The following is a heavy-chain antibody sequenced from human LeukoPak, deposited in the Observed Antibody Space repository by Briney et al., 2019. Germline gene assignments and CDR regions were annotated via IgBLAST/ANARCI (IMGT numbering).Heavy chain of an antibody. J-gene: IGHJ4*02. CDR3: ASEPNPFYCSGGSCYPDY. V-gene: IGHV3-74*01. D-gene: IGHD2-15*01. CDR1: GFTFSSYW. Sequence: PGGSVRLSCAASGFTFSSYWMHWVRQAPGKGLVWVSRINSDGSSTSYADSVKGRFTISRDNAKNTLYLQMNSLRAEDTAVYYCASEPNPFYCSGGSCYPDYWGQGTLVTVSS. CDR2: INSDGSST.